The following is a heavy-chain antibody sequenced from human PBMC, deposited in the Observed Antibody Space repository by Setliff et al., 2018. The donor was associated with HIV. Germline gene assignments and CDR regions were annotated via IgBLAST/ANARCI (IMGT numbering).Heavy chain of an antibody. CDR1: GGSISSGTYY. J-gene: IGHJ4*01. V-gene: IGHV4-61*10. CDR2: IHHTGST. Sequence: SETLSLTCTVSGGSISSGTYYWSWIRQPAGKGLEWIGFIHHTGSTVSSPSLKSRVTILMDLSRNQLSLHLASVTTADTAVYFCAPGEGVASTYYHDWGQGTQVTVSS. CDR3: APGEGVASTYYHD. D-gene: IGHD3-3*01.